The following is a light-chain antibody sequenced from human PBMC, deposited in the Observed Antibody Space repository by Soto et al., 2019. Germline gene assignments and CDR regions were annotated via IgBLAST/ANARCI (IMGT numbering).Light chain of an antibody. CDR3: SSYTTSNTRQIV. CDR2: DVS. V-gene: IGLV2-14*03. Sequence: QSALTQPASVSGSPGQSIXISCTGTSSDVGGYNYVSWYQHHPGKAPKLIIYDVSNRPSGVSIRFSGSKSDNTASLTISGLQPEDEADYHCSSYTTSNTRQIVFGTGTKLTVL. CDR1: SSDVGGYNY. J-gene: IGLJ1*01.